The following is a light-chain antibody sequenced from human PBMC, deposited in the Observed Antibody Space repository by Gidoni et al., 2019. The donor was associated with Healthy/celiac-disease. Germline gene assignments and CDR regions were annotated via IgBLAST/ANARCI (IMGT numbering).Light chain of an antibody. CDR1: QSVSSSY. CDR3: QQYGSSPRT. V-gene: IGKV3-20*01. CDR2: GAS. Sequence: IVLTQSPGTLSLSPGDRATLSCRASQSVSSSYLAWYQQKPGQAPRLRIYGASSRATGIPDRFSGSGSGTDFTLTISRLEPEDFAVYYCQQYGSSPRTFGQGTKLEIK. J-gene: IGKJ2*01.